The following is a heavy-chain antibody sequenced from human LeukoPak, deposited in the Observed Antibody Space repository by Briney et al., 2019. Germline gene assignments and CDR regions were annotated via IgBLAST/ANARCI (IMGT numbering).Heavy chain of an antibody. Sequence: SETLSLTCTVSGGSISSYYWGWIRQPPGKGLEWIGSIYYSGSTYYNPSLKSRVTISVDTSKNQFSLKLSSVTAADTAVYYCAPRSLWGSPTYGMDVWGQGTTVTVSS. V-gene: IGHV4-39*07. J-gene: IGHJ6*02. CDR3: APRSLWGSPTYGMDV. CDR2: IYYSGST. D-gene: IGHD3-16*01. CDR1: GGSISSYY.